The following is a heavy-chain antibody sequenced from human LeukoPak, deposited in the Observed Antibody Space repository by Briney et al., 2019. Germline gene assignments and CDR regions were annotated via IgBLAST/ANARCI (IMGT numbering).Heavy chain of an antibody. J-gene: IGHJ4*02. CDR1: GGSFSPYY. CDR3: ARGGFYCGGDCYVDY. V-gene: IGHV4-34*01. D-gene: IGHD2-21*02. Sequence: KPSETLSLTCAGYGGSFSPYYWSWIRQPPGKGLEWIGEINHSGSTNYNPSLKSRVTISVDTSKNQFSLRLSSVTAADTAVYYCARGGFYCGGDCYVDYWGQGTLVTVSS. CDR2: INHSGST.